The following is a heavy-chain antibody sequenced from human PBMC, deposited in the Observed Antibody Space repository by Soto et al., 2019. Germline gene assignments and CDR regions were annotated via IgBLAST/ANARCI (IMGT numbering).Heavy chain of an antibody. CDR3: ARGSYYYGSGSYYRGWLDP. D-gene: IGHD3-10*01. J-gene: IGHJ5*02. Sequence: SETLSLTCAVYGGSFSGYYWSWIRQPPGKGLEWIGEINHSGSTNYNPSLKSRVTISVDTAKNQFTLKLSSVTAANTAAYYCARGSYYYGSGSYYRGWLDPWGQGTLVTVSS. CDR1: GGSFSGYY. V-gene: IGHV4-34*01. CDR2: INHSGST.